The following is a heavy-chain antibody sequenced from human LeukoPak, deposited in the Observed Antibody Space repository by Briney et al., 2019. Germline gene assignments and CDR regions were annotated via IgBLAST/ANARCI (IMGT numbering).Heavy chain of an antibody. D-gene: IGHD2-21*02. Sequence: PSETLSLTCTGSGVSISSYYGSWLREPPGKGGEWIGYIYYSGSTNYNPSLKSPLTISVDTSKYQFSLTLSPVTAAATAVYYCARGRYCRGACYLFDYWGQGTLVTVSS. CDR1: GVSISSYY. CDR2: IYYSGST. V-gene: IGHV4-59*01. J-gene: IGHJ4*02. CDR3: ARGRYCRGACYLFDY.